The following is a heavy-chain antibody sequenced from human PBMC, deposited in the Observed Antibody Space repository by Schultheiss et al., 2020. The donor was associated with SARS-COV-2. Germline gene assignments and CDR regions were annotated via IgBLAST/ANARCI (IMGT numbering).Heavy chain of an antibody. V-gene: IGHV3-NL1*01. J-gene: IGHJ4*02. CDR1: GFTFSSYG. D-gene: IGHD5-12*01. Sequence: GESLKISCAASGFTFSSYGMHWVRQAPGKGLEWVSAISGSGGSTYYADSVKGRFTISRDNSKNTLYLQMNSLRAEDTAVYYCARDGVGYDYGQYFDYWGQGTLVTVSS. CDR2: ISGSGGST. CDR3: ARDGVGYDYGQYFDY.